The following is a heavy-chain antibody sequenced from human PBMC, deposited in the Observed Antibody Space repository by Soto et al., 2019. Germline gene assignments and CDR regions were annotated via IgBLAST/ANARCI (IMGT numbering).Heavy chain of an antibody. J-gene: IGHJ4*02. D-gene: IGHD2-8*01. CDR1: GGSFSGYY. V-gene: IGHV4-34*01. Sequence: QVQLQQWGAGLLKPSETLSLTCAVYGGSFSGYYWSWIRQPPGKGLEWIGEINHSGSTNYNPSLKGRYTXXVDTSKNQFSLKLSSVTAADTAVYYCARAVYYFDYWGQGTLVTVSS. CDR2: INHSGST. CDR3: ARAVYYFDY.